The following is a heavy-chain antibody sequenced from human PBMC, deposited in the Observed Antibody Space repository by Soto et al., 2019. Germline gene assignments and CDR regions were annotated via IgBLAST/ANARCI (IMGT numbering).Heavy chain of an antibody. Sequence: GASVKGSCKASRRTSSSYALSWGRQSPEQGLDWMGGIIPIFGTANYAQKSQGRVTITADESTSTAYMELSSMRSDDTAVYYCARGPPHYSSLVYVTNWFDPWGQGTLVTVSS. V-gene: IGHV1-69*13. J-gene: IGHJ5*02. CDR3: ARGPPHYSSLVYVTNWFDP. CDR1: RRTSSSYA. D-gene: IGHD6-13*01. CDR2: IIPIFGTA.